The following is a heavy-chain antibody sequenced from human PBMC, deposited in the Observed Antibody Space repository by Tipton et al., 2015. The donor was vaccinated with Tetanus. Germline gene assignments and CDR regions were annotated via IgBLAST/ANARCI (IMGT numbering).Heavy chain of an antibody. D-gene: IGHD2-2*01. CDR3: ARQYVQQSMPGPTYNWFDS. CDR1: DGSFTGYK. CDR2: INYRGTT. Sequence: TLSLTCDVSDGSFTGYKWTWLRQPPRKGLEWIGDINYRGTTTSNPSLQSRLNILLDTSKRQFFLRLTSVTAADTAVYFCARQYVQQSMPGPTYNWFDSWGQGTLVTVSS. V-gene: IGHV4-34*01. J-gene: IGHJ5*01.